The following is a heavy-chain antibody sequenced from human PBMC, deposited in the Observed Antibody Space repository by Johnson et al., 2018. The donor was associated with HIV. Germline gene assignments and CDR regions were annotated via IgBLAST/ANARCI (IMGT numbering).Heavy chain of an antibody. J-gene: IGHJ3*02. V-gene: IGHV3-30-3*01. Sequence: QVQLVESGGGVVQPGRSLRLSCAASGFTFSSYPMPWVRQAPGKGLEGGAVISYEGGSKYYADSEKGRFTISRDNSHNTLYVEINSLRAEDTAVFYCARGAPNWNYEPFSDAFDIWGQGTMVTVSS. CDR2: ISYEGGSK. CDR1: GFTFSSYP. D-gene: IGHD1-7*01. CDR3: ARGAPNWNYEPFSDAFDI.